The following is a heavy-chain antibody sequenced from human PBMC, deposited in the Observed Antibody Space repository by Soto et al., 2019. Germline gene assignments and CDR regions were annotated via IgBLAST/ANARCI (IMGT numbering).Heavy chain of an antibody. CDR3: ARRSSTSRGLYYYYYMDV. J-gene: IGHJ6*03. Sequence: GESLKISCKGSGYSFTSYWIGWVRQMPGKGLEWMGIIYPGDSDTRYSPSFQGQVTISADKSISTAYLQWSSLKASDTAMYYCARRSSTSRGLYYYYYMDVWGKGTTVTVSS. CDR1: GYSFTSYW. D-gene: IGHD2-2*01. CDR2: IYPGDSDT. V-gene: IGHV5-51*01.